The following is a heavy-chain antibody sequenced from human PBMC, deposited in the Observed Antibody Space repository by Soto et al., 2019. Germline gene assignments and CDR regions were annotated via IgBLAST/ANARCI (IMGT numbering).Heavy chain of an antibody. V-gene: IGHV4-59*01. Sequence: SETLSLTCTVSGGSISGYYWSWIRQPPGKGLEWIGHIYYSGSTNFNPSLKSRVTISVDTSKNQFSLKLSSVTAADTAVYYCARVKQWLIDSWGQGISVTVSS. CDR3: ARVKQWLIDS. CDR1: GGSISGYY. J-gene: IGHJ4*02. CDR2: IYYSGST. D-gene: IGHD6-19*01.